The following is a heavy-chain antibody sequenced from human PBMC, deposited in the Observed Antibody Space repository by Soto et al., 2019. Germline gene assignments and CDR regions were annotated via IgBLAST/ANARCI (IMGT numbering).Heavy chain of an antibody. CDR1: GGTFSSYA. CDR3: ASRGFWIQLWWDRDDYYYGMDV. Sequence: ASVKVSCKASGGTFSSYAISWVRQAPGQGLEWMGGIIPIFGTANYAQKFQGRVTITADESTSTAYMELSSLRSEDTAVYYCASRGFWIQLWWDRDDYYYGMDVWGQGTTVTVSS. D-gene: IGHD5-18*01. V-gene: IGHV1-69*13. J-gene: IGHJ6*02. CDR2: IIPIFGTA.